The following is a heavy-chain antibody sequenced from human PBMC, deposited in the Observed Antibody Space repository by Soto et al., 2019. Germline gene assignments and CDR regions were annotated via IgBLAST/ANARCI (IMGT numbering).Heavy chain of an antibody. J-gene: IGHJ5*02. CDR1: GFTFSSYG. CDR2: IWYDGSNT. CDR3: ARGYYDSSGSSHPNWFDP. D-gene: IGHD3-22*01. Sequence: PGGSLRLSCAASGFTFSSYGMHWVRQAPGKGLEWVAVIWYDGSNTYYADSVKGRFTISRDNSKNTLYLQMNSLRAEDTAVYYCARGYYDSSGSSHPNWFDPWGQGTLVTVSS. V-gene: IGHV3-33*01.